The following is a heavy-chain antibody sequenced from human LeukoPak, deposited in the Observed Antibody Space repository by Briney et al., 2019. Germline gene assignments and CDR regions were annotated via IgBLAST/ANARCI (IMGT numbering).Heavy chain of an antibody. CDR2: INPDSGDT. D-gene: IGHD2-15*01. Sequence: ASVKVSCKASGYTFTSYDIHWVRQATGQGLEWMGWINPDSGDTSYAQKFQGRVTMTRDTSISTVYVELSRLRSDDTAVYYCARSDSYTWFDPWGQGTLVTVSS. V-gene: IGHV1-2*02. CDR1: GYTFTSYD. J-gene: IGHJ5*02. CDR3: ARSDSYTWFDP.